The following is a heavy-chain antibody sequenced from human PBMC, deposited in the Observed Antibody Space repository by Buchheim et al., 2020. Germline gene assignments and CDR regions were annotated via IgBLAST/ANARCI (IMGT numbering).Heavy chain of an antibody. CDR3: AKGDSYGVVIYPYYFDY. CDR2: ISGSGGST. V-gene: IGHV3-23*04. D-gene: IGHD5-18*01. J-gene: IGHJ4*02. CDR1: GFTFSSYA. Sequence: EVQLVESGGGLVQPGGSLRLSCAASGFTFSSYAMSWVRQAPGKGLEWVSAISGSGGSTYYADSVKGRFTISRDNSKKTLYMQMNSLRAEDTAVYYCAKGDSYGVVIYPYYFDYWGQGTL.